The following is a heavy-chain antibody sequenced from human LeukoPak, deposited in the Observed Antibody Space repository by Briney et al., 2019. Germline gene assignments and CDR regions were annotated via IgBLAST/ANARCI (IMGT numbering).Heavy chain of an antibody. Sequence: PGGSLRLSCAASGFTFSSYWMSWVRQAPGKGLEWVANKKQDGSEKYYVDSVKGRFTISRDNAKNSLYLQMSSLRAEDTAVYYCARDTYDSSGYYAHLDYWGQGTLVTVSS. V-gene: IGHV3-7*01. CDR2: KKQDGSEK. J-gene: IGHJ4*02. CDR1: GFTFSSYW. CDR3: ARDTYDSSGYYAHLDY. D-gene: IGHD3-22*01.